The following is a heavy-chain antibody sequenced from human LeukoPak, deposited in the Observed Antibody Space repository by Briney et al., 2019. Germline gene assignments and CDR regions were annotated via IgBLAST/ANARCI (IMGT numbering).Heavy chain of an antibody. D-gene: IGHD3-22*01. Sequence: PGGSLRLSCAASGFTFSSYEMNWARQAPGKGLEWVSYISSSGSTIYYADSVKGRFTISRDNAKNSLYLQMNSLRAEDTAVYYCAGKSSGYYYRGYFQHWGQGTLVTVSS. CDR2: ISSSGSTI. CDR1: GFTFSSYE. CDR3: AGKSSGYYYRGYFQH. V-gene: IGHV3-48*03. J-gene: IGHJ1*01.